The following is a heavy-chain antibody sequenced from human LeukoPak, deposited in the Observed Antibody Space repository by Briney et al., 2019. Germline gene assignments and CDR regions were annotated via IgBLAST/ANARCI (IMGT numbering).Heavy chain of an antibody. V-gene: IGHV3-74*01. J-gene: IGHJ4*02. CDR3: ARGTGYSVFDS. Sequence: PGESPRLSCAASGFTFSSYWMHWVRQGPGKGLVWVSHIRSDGRTTYYADSVKGRFTISRENAKNTLYLQMSSLRAEDTAVYYCARGTGYSVFDSWGQGTLVTVSS. CDR1: GFTFSSYW. CDR2: IRSDGRTT. D-gene: IGHD3/OR15-3a*01.